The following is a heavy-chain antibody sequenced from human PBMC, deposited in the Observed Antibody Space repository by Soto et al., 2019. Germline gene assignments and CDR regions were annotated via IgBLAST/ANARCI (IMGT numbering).Heavy chain of an antibody. V-gene: IGHV4-34*01. CDR2: INHSGST. CDR3: AREMGLTRPYDY. D-gene: IGHD1-1*01. Sequence: QVQLQQWGAGLLKPSETLSLTCAVYGGSFSGYYLSWIRQPPGKGLEWIGEINHSGSTNYNPSLKSRVTISVDTSKNQFSLKLSSVTAADTAVYYCAREMGLTRPYDYWGQGTLVTVSS. CDR1: GGSFSGYY. J-gene: IGHJ4*02.